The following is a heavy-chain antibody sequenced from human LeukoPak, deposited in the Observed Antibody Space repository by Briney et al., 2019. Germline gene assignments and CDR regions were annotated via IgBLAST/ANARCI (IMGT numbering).Heavy chain of an antibody. D-gene: IGHD5-24*01. CDR3: ARRGGSLNFFDY. CDR2: IYPDDSET. V-gene: IGHV5-51*01. CDR1: GYTVSNYW. J-gene: IGHJ4*02. Sequence: GESLKISCKASGYTVSNYWISWVRQMPGKGLEWMGIIYPDDSETRYSPTFQGQVTISADKSITTAYLQWSSLKASDTAIYYCARRGGSLNFFDYWGQGTLVSVSS.